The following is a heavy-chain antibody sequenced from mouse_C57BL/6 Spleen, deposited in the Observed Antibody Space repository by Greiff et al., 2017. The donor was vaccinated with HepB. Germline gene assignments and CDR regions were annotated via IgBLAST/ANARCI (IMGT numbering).Heavy chain of an antibody. Sequence: VMLVESGAELVRPGASVKLSCKASGYTFTDYYINWVKQRPGQGLEWIARIYPGSGNTYYNEKFKGKATLTAEKSSSTAYMQLSSLTSEDSAVYFCARSLYDYDVAMDYWGQGTSVTVSS. CDR3: ARSLYDYDVAMDY. CDR1: GYTFTDYY. J-gene: IGHJ4*01. CDR2: IYPGSGNT. V-gene: IGHV1-76*01. D-gene: IGHD2-4*01.